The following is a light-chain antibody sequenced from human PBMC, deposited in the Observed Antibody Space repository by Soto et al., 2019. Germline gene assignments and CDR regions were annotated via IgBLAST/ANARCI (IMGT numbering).Light chain of an antibody. CDR1: SSDVGGYNF. J-gene: IGLJ1*01. Sequence: QSALTQPPSASGSPGQSVTISCTGTSSDVGGYNFVAWYQQHPGKAPKLMISEVSKRPSGVPDRFSGSKSGNTASLTVSGLQAEDEADYYCSSYAGSNFFVFGTGTKLTVL. CDR3: SSYAGSNFFV. V-gene: IGLV2-8*01. CDR2: EVS.